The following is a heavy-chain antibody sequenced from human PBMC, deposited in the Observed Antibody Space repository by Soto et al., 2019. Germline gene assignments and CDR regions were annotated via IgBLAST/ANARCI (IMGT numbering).Heavy chain of an antibody. CDR2: IYYSGST. J-gene: IGHJ4*02. CDR3: ARQRSQQLVLFDY. V-gene: IGHV4-39*01. D-gene: IGHD6-6*01. CDR1: GGSISSSSYY. Sequence: SETLSLTCTVSGGSISSSSYYWGWIRQPPGKGLEWIGSIYYSGSTYYNPSLESRVTISVDTSKNQFSLKLSSVTAADTAVYYCARQRSQQLVLFDYWGQGTLVTVSS.